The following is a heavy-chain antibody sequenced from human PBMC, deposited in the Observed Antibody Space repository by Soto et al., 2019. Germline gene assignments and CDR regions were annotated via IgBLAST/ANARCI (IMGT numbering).Heavy chain of an antibody. CDR3: ARDPSVVVVAATPYYYYGMDV. CDR1: GFPFDSYG. V-gene: IGHV3-33*01. Sequence: PGGSLRLSCVASGFPFDSYGIHWVRRAPGKGLEWVATIGFAGNNKYYADSVKGRFTISRDNAKNSLYLQMNSLRAEDTAVYYCARDPSVVVVAATPYYYYGMDVWGQGTTVTVS. D-gene: IGHD2-15*01. J-gene: IGHJ6*02. CDR2: IGFAGNNK.